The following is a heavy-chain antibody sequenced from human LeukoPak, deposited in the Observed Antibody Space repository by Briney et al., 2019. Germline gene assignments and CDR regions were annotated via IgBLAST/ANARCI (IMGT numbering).Heavy chain of an antibody. Sequence: GGSLRLSCAASGFTFSSYGMHWVRQAPGKGLEWVAVIWYDGSNKYYADSVKGRFTISRDNSKNTVYLQMNSLRAEDTAVYYCAKGYYDSFDYWGQGTLVTVSS. D-gene: IGHD3-22*01. CDR1: GFTFSSYG. V-gene: IGHV3-30*02. J-gene: IGHJ4*02. CDR3: AKGYYDSFDY. CDR2: IWYDGSNK.